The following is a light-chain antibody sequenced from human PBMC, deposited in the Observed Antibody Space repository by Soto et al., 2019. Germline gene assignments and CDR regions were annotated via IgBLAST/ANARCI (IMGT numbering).Light chain of an antibody. CDR3: PQYIRWPLT. CDR2: DAS. CDR1: QDVSSK. V-gene: IGKV3D-15*01. J-gene: IGKJ4*01. Sequence: ELVVTQSPATLSVSPGERVTLSCRTSQDVSSKLAWYQQKAGQAPSLLIYDASTRATCTPARLSGSGFGTDFTLTVSSLQSEDYAVYFCPQYIRWPLTFGGGTKVEIK.